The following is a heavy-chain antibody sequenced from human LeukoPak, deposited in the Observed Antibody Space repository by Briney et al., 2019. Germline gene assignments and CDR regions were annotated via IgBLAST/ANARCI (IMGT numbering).Heavy chain of an antibody. D-gene: IGHD5-18*01. CDR2: IYHSGST. V-gene: IGHV4-38-2*02. CDR3: ASGSPQERGYSYGPDWGYFDY. Sequence: SETLSLTCTVSGYSISSGYYWGWIRPPPGKGLEWIGSIYHSGSTYYNPSLKSRVTISVDTSKNQFSPKLSSVTAADTAVYYCASGSPQERGYSYGPDWGYFDYWGQGTLVTVSS. J-gene: IGHJ4*02. CDR1: GYSISSGYY.